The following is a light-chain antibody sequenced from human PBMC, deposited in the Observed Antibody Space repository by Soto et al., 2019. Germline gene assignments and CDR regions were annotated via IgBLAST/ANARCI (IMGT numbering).Light chain of an antibody. J-gene: IGKJ5*01. CDR2: GAS. CDR1: QSVSSN. CDR3: QQYNNWPPQIT. V-gene: IGKV3-15*01. Sequence: VVMTQSPSTLSLSPVERATLSCRASQSVSSNLAWYQQKPGQSPRLLIYGASTRATGLPARFSGSGSGTEFTLTISSLQSEDFAVYYCQQYNNWPPQITFGQGTRLEIK.